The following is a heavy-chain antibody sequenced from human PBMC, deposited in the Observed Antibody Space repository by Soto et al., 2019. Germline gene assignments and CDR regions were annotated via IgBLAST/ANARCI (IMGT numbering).Heavy chain of an antibody. CDR1: GYSFTSYW. CDR3: ARHWTTAKKRNWFDP. J-gene: IGHJ5*02. V-gene: IGHV5-10-1*01. D-gene: IGHD4-4*01. CDR2: IDPSDSYT. Sequence: GDSLKISCNGSGYSFTSYWISWVRQMPGKGLEWMGRIDPSDSYTNYSPSFQGHVTISADKSISTAYLQWSSLKASDTAMYYCARHWTTAKKRNWFDPWGQGTLVTVSS.